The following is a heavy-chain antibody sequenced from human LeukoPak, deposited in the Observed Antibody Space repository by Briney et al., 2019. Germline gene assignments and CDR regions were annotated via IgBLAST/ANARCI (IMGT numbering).Heavy chain of an antibody. V-gene: IGHV4-34*01. CDR1: GGSFSGYY. D-gene: IGHD5-12*01. J-gene: IGHJ4*02. CDR2: INHSGNT. Sequence: SEPLSLPCAVYGGSFSGYYWRWIRQPPGRGVEWIGEINHSGNTNYNPSLKSRVTISVDTPKNQFSLNLSSVTAADTAVYYCATVYSGYDVVGEDYWGQGTLVAVSS. CDR3: ATVYSGYDVVGEDY.